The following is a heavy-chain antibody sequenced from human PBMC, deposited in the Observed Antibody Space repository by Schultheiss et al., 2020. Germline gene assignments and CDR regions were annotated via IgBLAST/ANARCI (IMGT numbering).Heavy chain of an antibody. J-gene: IGHJ4*02. CDR1: GYSISSGYY. CDR2: IYQSGST. D-gene: IGHD5-24*01. Sequence: SETLSLTCTVSGYSISSGYYWNWIRQPPGKGLEWIGHIYQSGSTYYNPSLKSRVTLSIDRSKNQFSLNLSSVTAADAAVYYCAREFEMAFDSWGQGSLVTVSS. V-gene: IGHV4-38-2*02. CDR3: AREFEMAFDS.